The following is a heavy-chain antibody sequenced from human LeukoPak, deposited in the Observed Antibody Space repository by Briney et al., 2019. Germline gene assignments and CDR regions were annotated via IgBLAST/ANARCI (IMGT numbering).Heavy chain of an antibody. CDR1: GYTFVDYY. CDR3: ARGGLAVAGKTLFHFDK. V-gene: IGHV1-2*02. CDR2: INPNGGAP. Sequence: ASVKVSCKASGYTFVDYYIHWVRQAPGQGLEYMGWINPNGGAPNYAQRFKGRVTLTKDTSINTVYMEMTGLTSDDTAVFYCARGGLAVAGKTLFHFDKWGQGTLVTVSS. J-gene: IGHJ4*02. D-gene: IGHD6-19*01.